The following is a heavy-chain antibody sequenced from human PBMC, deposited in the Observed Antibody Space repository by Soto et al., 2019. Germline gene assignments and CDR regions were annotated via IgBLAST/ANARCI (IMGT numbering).Heavy chain of an antibody. V-gene: IGHV1-69*02. Sequence: SVKVSCKASGGTFSSYTISWVRQAPGQGLEWMGRVIPILGIANYAQKFQGRVTITADKSTSTAYMELSSLRSEDTAVYYCARVPTITSSYYFDYWGQGTLVTVSS. CDR3: ARVPTITSSYYFDY. CDR1: GGTFSSYT. J-gene: IGHJ4*02. D-gene: IGHD1-20*01. CDR2: VIPILGIA.